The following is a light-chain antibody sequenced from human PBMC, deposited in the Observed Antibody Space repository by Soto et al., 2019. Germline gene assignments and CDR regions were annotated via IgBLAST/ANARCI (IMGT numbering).Light chain of an antibody. J-gene: IGKJ3*01. CDR2: GTF. Sequence: IQLTQSPSSLSASVGDRVSITCRASQDIKTYLAWYQQKEGKALKLLISGTFTLQSGVPSRFNGSGSGTDFTLTISRLQPEDFATYYCQHLNNYPPFTFGPGTKVDLE. CDR1: QDIKTY. V-gene: IGKV1-9*01. CDR3: QHLNNYPPFT.